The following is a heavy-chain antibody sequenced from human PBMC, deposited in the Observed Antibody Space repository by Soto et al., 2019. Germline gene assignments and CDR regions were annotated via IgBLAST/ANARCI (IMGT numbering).Heavy chain of an antibody. Sequence: GGSLRLSCAASVFTFISYSMNWVRQAPGKGLEWVSSISSSSSYIYYADSVKGRFTISRDNAKNSLYLQMNSLRAEDTAVYYCARDPFNSSGWPRGGYFDYWGQGTLVTVSS. J-gene: IGHJ4*02. D-gene: IGHD6-19*01. V-gene: IGHV3-21*01. CDR3: ARDPFNSSGWPRGGYFDY. CDR2: ISSSSSYI. CDR1: VFTFISYS.